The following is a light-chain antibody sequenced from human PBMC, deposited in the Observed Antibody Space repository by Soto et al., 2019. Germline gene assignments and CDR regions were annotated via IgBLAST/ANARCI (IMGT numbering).Light chain of an antibody. CDR3: CSSAGSYTYV. CDR1: SADVGGYNS. CDR2: DVT. Sequence: QSALTQPRSVSGSPGQSVTISCTGTSADVGGYNSVSWYQQHPGKAPKLMIYDVTKRPSGVPDRFSASKSGNTASLTISGLQAEDQADYYCCSSAGSYTYVFGTGTKVTVL. J-gene: IGLJ1*01. V-gene: IGLV2-11*01.